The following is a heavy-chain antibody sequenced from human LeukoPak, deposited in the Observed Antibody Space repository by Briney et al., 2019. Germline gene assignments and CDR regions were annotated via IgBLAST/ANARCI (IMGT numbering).Heavy chain of an antibody. Sequence: GGSLRLSCAASGFTFSSYSMHWVRQAPGKGLQYVSAISSNGGSTYYANSLKGRFTISRDNSKNTLYLQMDSLRAEDMAVYYCARRGSYHGDSMDYWGQGTLVTVSS. CDR2: ISSNGGST. J-gene: IGHJ4*02. V-gene: IGHV3-64*01. CDR1: GFTFSSYS. D-gene: IGHD1-26*01. CDR3: ARRGSYHGDSMDY.